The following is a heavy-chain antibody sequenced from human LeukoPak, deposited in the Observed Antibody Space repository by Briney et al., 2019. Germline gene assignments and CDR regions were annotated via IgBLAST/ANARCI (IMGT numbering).Heavy chain of an antibody. J-gene: IGHJ3*02. V-gene: IGHV1-18*01. CDR2: ISAYNGNT. D-gene: IGHD6-19*01. Sequence: GASVKVSCKASGYTFTSYGISWVRQAPGQGLEWMGWISAYNGNTNYAQKLQGRVTMTTDTSTSTAYMELRSLRSDDTAVYYCARDGWQWLITGDAFGIWGQGTMVTVSS. CDR3: ARDGWQWLITGDAFGI. CDR1: GYTFTSYG.